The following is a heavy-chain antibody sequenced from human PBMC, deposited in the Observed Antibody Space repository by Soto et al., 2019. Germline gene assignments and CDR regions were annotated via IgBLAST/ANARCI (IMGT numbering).Heavy chain of an antibody. CDR3: AKLEDGPPVDIVATVYGMDV. CDR1: GFTFSSYG. J-gene: IGHJ6*02. V-gene: IGHV3-30*18. Sequence: QVQLVESGGGVVQPGRSLRLSCAASGFTFSSYGMHWVRQAPGKGLEWVAVISYDGSNKYYADSVKGRFTISRDNSKNTLYLQMNSLRAEDTAVYYCAKLEDGPPVDIVATVYGMDVWGQGTTVTVSS. CDR2: ISYDGSNK. D-gene: IGHD5-12*01.